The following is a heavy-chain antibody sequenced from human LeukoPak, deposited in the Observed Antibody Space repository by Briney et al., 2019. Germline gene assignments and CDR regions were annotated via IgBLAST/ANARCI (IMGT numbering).Heavy chain of an antibody. CDR2: IYYSGST. J-gene: IGHJ4*02. CDR1: GGSISSYY. V-gene: IGHV4-59*01. D-gene: IGHD2-15*01. Sequence: SETLSLTCTVSGGSISSYYWSWIRQPPRKGLEWIGYIYYSGSTNYNPSLKSRVTISVDTSKNQFSLKLSSVTAADTAVYYCAGGVVAALDFDYWGQGTLVTVSS. CDR3: AGGVVAALDFDY.